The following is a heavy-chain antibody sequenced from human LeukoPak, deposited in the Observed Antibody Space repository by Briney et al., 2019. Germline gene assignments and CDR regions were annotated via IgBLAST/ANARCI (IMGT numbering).Heavy chain of an antibody. CDR1: GGSISSGGYY. CDR2: IYYSGSI. D-gene: IGHD4-17*01. Sequence: SETLSLTCTVSGGSISSGGYYWSWIRQHPGKGLEWIGYIYYSGSIYYNPSLKSRVTISVDTSKNQFSLKLSSVTAADTAVYYCARNGRTYGDYDYWGQGTLVTVSS. V-gene: IGHV4-31*03. J-gene: IGHJ4*02. CDR3: ARNGRTYGDYDY.